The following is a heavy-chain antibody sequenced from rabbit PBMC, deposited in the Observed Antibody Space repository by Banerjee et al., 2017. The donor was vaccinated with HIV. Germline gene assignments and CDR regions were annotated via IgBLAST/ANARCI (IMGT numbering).Heavy chain of an antibody. Sequence: QQQLEESGGGLVKPGGTLTLTCKASGIDFSGYYYICWVRQAPGKWLEWIACINTSSGNTVYATWAKGRFTISKTSSTTVTLQMTSLTVADTATYFCARDSSGHNLWGPGTLVTVS. CDR2: INTSSGNT. D-gene: IGHD4-1*01. V-gene: IGHV1S45*01. CDR3: ARDSSGHNL. CDR1: GIDFSGYYY. J-gene: IGHJ6*01.